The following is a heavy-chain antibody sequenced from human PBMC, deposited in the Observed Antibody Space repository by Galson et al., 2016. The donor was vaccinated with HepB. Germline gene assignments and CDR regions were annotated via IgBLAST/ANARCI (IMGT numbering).Heavy chain of an antibody. CDR1: GFTFNPHW. J-gene: IGHJ3*02. V-gene: IGHV3-7*03. D-gene: IGHD3-22*01. CDR2: IKQDGSLK. Sequence: SLRLSCAASGFTFNPHWMTWVPQAPGKGLEWVANIKQDGSLKYFLDSVKGRLTISRDNAKNSLYLQMDSLRAEDTAVYYCARGEKYYYTSSGYYLEDNDAFDIWGQGTMVTVSS. CDR3: ARGEKYYYTSSGYYLEDNDAFDI.